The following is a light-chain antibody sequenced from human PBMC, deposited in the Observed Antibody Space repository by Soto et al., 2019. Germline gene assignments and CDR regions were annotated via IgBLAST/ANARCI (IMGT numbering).Light chain of an antibody. V-gene: IGKV3-20*01. CDR2: DAS. J-gene: IGKJ1*01. CDR3: QYYDSSLWT. CDR1: QSVSGTY. Sequence: IVLTQSPGTLSLSPGERATLSCRASQSVSGTYLAWYQQKPGQAPRLLIYDASSRATGIPDRFSGSGSGTDFTLTISRLEPEDFAVYYCQYYDSSLWTFGQGTQVEI.